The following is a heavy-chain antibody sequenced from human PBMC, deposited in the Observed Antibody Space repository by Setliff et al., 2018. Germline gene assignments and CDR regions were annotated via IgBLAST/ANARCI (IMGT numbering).Heavy chain of an antibody. Sequence: SETLSLTCTVSGGSISPYFWSWIRQPPGKGLEWIGYIYHNGNTNFNPSLKTRVTMSVDPSKNQFALNLRSVTAADTAVYYCVRGRTAYSYGLDVWAQGTTVTSP. D-gene: IGHD5-18*01. V-gene: IGHV4-59*01. J-gene: IGHJ6*02. CDR1: GGSISPYF. CDR3: VRGRTAYSYGLDV. CDR2: IYHNGNT.